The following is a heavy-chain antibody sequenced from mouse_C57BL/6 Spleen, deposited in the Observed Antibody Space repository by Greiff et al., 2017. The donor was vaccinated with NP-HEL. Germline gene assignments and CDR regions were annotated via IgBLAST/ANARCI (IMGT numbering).Heavy chain of an antibody. D-gene: IGHD2-4*01. CDR3: TRGGDYENAY. Sequence: QVQLKQSGAELVRPGASVTLSCKASGYTFTDYEMHWVKQTPVHGLEWIGAIDPETGGTAYNQKFKGKALLTADKSSSTAYMELRGLTSEDSAVYYCTRGGDYENAYWGQGTLVTVSA. V-gene: IGHV1-15*01. CDR2: IDPETGGT. CDR1: GYTFTDYE. J-gene: IGHJ3*01.